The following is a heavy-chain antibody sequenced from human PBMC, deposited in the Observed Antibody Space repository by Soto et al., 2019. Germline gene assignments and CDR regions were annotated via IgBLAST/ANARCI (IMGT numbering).Heavy chain of an antibody. J-gene: IGHJ2*01. Sequence: SETLSLTCTVSGGSMSSGDYYWSWVRQPPGKGLEWIGYIYNSGRTYHNPSLKSRVTMSVDTSKNQFSLNLSSVSAADTAVYYCAAFLGAYWYFDLWGRGTLVTVSS. CDR2: IYNSGRT. CDR1: GGSMSSGDYY. CDR3: AAFLGAYWYFDL. D-gene: IGHD1-26*01. V-gene: IGHV4-30-4*01.